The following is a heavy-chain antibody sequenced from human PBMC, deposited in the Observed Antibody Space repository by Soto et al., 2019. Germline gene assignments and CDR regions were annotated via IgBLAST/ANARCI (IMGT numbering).Heavy chain of an antibody. D-gene: IGHD3-22*01. CDR2: IYWNDHK. CDR3: AHTPLVVPAFAY. CDR1: EFSLSTSGVA. Sequence: QITLKESGPTLVRPTQTLTLTCTFSEFSLSTSGVAVGWIRQPPGKALEWLALIYWNDHKRYSPSLKSRLTITTVTSKNQVVLTVDNMDRVDTATYYCAHTPLVVPAFAYWAQGTLVTVSS. V-gene: IGHV2-5*01. J-gene: IGHJ4*02.